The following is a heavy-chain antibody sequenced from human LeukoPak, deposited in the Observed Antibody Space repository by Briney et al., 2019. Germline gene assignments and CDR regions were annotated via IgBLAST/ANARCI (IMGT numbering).Heavy chain of an antibody. CDR1: GYTFTGYY. V-gene: IGHV1-2*02. CDR2: INPNSGGT. J-gene: IGHJ4*02. CDR3: AKVAYDSSGSRGNVYYFDY. D-gene: IGHD3-22*01. Sequence: GASVKVSCKASGYTFTGYYMHWVRQAPGQGLEWMGWINPNSGGTNYAQKFQGRVTMTRDTSISTAYMELSRLRSDDTAVYYCAKVAYDSSGSRGNVYYFDYWGQGTLVTVSS.